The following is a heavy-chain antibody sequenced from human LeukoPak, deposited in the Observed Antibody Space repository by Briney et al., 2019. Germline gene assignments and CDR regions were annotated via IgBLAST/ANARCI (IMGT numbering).Heavy chain of an antibody. J-gene: IGHJ3*02. CDR1: GYSISSGYY. Sequence: PSETLSLTCTVSGYSISSGYYWGWIRQPPGKGLEWIGSIYHSGSTYYNPSLKSRVTISVDTSKNQFSLKLSSVTAADTAVYYCAREKPTMLDAFDIWGQGTMVTVSS. V-gene: IGHV4-38-2*02. CDR2: IYHSGST. CDR3: AREKPTMLDAFDI. D-gene: IGHD2-8*01.